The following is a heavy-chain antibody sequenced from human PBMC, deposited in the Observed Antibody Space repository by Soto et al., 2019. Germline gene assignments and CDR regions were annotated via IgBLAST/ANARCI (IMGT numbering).Heavy chain of an antibody. V-gene: IGHV1-69*01. CDR2: IIPMYGPA. D-gene: IGHD3-10*01. CDR3: ARGTSKVRGVIDNWFDP. Sequence: QVPLVQSGAEVKKPGSSVTVSCKASGGTFSSYAIHWVRQAPGQGLEWMGGIIPMYGPAKYAQRFQGRVTITADESTTTVYMELTSLTSQDTAVYYSARGTSKVRGVIDNWFDPWGHGTLVTVSS. CDR1: GGTFSSYA. J-gene: IGHJ5*02.